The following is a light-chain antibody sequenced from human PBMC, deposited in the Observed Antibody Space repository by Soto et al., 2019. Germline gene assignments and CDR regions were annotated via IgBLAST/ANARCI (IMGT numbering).Light chain of an antibody. CDR1: QYMTRTY. J-gene: IGKJ2*01. V-gene: IGKV3-20*01. CDR2: AAS. Sequence: EIVLTQSPGTLSLSPGERATLSCRASQYMTRTYIAWYQQKPGQAPRLLIYAASNRATGIPDKFSGSGSGTDYSLTITRLEPEDSAVYDWHQYDKAPQTFGQGTKVEIK. CDR3: HQYDKAPQT.